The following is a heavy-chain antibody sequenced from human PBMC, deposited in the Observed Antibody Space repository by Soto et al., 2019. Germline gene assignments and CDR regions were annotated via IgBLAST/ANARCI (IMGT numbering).Heavy chain of an antibody. CDR3: ARRGSDYSYFDY. Sequence: ESGGGLVQPGGSLRLSCAASGFTFTNYAMRWVRQAPGKGLEWISTIGGSDGRTYYADSVKGRFTISKDNSKNTLYLQMNNLRAEDTAIYYCARRGSDYSYFDYWGQGTLVTVSS. D-gene: IGHD3-16*01. J-gene: IGHJ4*02. CDR2: IGGSDGRT. CDR1: GFTFTNYA. V-gene: IGHV3-23*01.